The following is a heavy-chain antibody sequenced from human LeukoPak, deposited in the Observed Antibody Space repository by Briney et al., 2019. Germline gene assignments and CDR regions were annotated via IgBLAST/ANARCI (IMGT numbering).Heavy chain of an antibody. CDR3: AREDYYDSSGYSY. D-gene: IGHD3-22*01. CDR2: IYYCGST. Sequence: PSETLSLTCTVSGGSISSYYWSWIRQPPEKGLEWIGYIYYCGSTNYNPSLKSRVTISVDTSKNQFSLKLSSVTAADTAVYYCAREDYYDSSGYSYWGQGTLVTVSS. J-gene: IGHJ4*02. V-gene: IGHV4-59*01. CDR1: GGSISSYY.